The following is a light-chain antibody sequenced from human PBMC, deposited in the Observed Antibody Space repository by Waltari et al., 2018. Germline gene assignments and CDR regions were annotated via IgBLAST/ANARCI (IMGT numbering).Light chain of an antibody. CDR3: LQFDTAWLS. J-gene: IGKJ4*01. CDR1: QAIYDF. V-gene: IGKV1-33*01. Sequence: QLTQSPSSLSASVGDEITITCQASQAIYDFLSWYQQKPGQAPRLLIYHSSNLETGVPSRFIGSGYGTQFSLTISGLLPEDFATYYCLQFDTAWLSFGGGTKVEIK. CDR2: HSS.